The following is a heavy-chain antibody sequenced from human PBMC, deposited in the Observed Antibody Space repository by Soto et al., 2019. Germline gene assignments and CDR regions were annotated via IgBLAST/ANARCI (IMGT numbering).Heavy chain of an antibody. CDR3: ARVSGGSGSYRYYYYYYGMDV. D-gene: IGHD3-10*01. J-gene: IGHJ6*02. CDR2: ISYDGSNK. Sequence: QVQLVESGGGVVQPGRSLRLSCAASGFTFSSYAMHWVRQAPGKGLEWVAVISYDGSNKYYADSVKGRFTISRDNSKNTLYLQMNSLRAEDTAVYYCARVSGGSGSYRYYYYYYGMDVWGQGTTVTVSS. CDR1: GFTFSSYA. V-gene: IGHV3-30-3*01.